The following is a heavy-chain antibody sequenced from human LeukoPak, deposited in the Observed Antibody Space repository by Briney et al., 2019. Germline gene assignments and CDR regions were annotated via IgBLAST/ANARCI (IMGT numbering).Heavy chain of an antibody. CDR3: ARFAVHRRITVAGQFGLDY. CDR2: INPSGGST. J-gene: IGHJ4*02. V-gene: IGHV1-46*01. D-gene: IGHD6-19*01. Sequence: GASVKVSCKASGFTFTNYNLHWVRQAPGQRLEWMGIINPSGGSTNYAQKFQGRVTMTRDTSTSTVYMELSSLRSEDTAVYYCARFAVHRRITVAGQFGLDYWGQGTLVSVSS. CDR1: GFTFTNYN.